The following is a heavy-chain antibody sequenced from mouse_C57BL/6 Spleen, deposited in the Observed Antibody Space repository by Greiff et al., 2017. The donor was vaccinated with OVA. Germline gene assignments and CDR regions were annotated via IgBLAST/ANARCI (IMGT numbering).Heavy chain of an antibody. CDR3: ARDSNYLYYFDY. CDR2: INYDGSST. V-gene: IGHV5-16*01. CDR1: GFTFSDYY. J-gene: IGHJ2*01. D-gene: IGHD2-5*01. Sequence: EVMLVESEGGLVQPGSSMKLSCTASGFTFSDYYMAWVRQVPEKGLEWVANINYDGSSTYYLDSLKSRFIISRDNAKNILYLQMSSLKSEDTATYYCARDSNYLYYFDYWGQGTTLTVSS.